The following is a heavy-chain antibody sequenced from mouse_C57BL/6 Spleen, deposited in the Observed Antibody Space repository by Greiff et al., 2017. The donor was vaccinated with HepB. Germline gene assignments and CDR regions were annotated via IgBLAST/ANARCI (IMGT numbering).Heavy chain of an antibody. V-gene: IGHV1-4*01. D-gene: IGHD1-1*01. Sequence: QVQLQQPGAELARPGASVKMSCKASGYTFTSYTMHWVKQRPGQGLEWIGYINPSSGYTKYNQKYKDKATLTADKSSSTAYMQLSSQTSEDSAVYSCEREGYYVSSYDYAIDYWGPGSSVTVSS. J-gene: IGHJ4*01. CDR1: GYTFTSYT. CDR3: EREGYYVSSYDYAIDY. CDR2: INPSSGYT.